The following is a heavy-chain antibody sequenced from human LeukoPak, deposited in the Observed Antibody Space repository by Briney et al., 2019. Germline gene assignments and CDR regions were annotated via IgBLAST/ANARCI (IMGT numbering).Heavy chain of an antibody. Sequence: PGGSLRLSCAASGFTFSTHAMSWVRQAPGKGLEWVSTIDTSGDNTYYADSVKGRFIISRDNSKDTLYLQMNSLRAEDTALYFCLPHVVVASDDMPGGLTYWGQGTLATVSS. CDR3: LPHVVVASDDMPGGLTY. CDR1: GFTFSTHA. D-gene: IGHD2-15*01. J-gene: IGHJ4*02. V-gene: IGHV3-23*01. CDR2: IDTSGDNT.